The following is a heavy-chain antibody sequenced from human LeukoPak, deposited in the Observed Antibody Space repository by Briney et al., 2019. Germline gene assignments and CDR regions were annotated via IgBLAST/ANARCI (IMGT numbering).Heavy chain of an antibody. J-gene: IGHJ5*02. CDR2: IRGSGGSI. D-gene: IGHD3-10*01. CDR1: GSTFSSAA. CDR3: AKVGSYYYGSGTNWFDR. Sequence: RPGGSLRLSRAPSGSTFSSAATRCVSQPPGKWRELVSSIRGSGGSIYYADSVKGRFTIYRYNYKNTLYLQMNSLRAEDTAVYYCAKVGSYYYGSGTNWFDRWGQGTLVTVSS. V-gene: IGHV3-23*01.